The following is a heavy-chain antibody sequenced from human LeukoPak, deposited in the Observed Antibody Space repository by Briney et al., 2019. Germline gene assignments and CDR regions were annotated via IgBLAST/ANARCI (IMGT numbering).Heavy chain of an antibody. CDR1: GGSISSGSYY. J-gene: IGHJ5*02. CDR2: IYRSGSS. Sequence: PSQTLSLTCTVSGGSISSGSYYWNWIRQPAGKGLEWIGRIYRSGSSNYNPSLKSRVTVSVDTSKNQFSLKLSSVTAADTAVYYCAGTYCSGGSCQYNWFDPWGQGTLVTVSS. D-gene: IGHD2-15*01. CDR3: AGTYCSGGSCQYNWFDP. V-gene: IGHV4-61*02.